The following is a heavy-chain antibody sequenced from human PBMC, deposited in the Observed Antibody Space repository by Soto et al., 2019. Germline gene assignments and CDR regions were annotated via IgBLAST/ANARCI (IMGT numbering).Heavy chain of an antibody. Sequence: EVQLLESGGGLVQPGGSLRLYCAASGFTFSSYAMSWVRQAPGKGLEWVSAISGSGGSTYYADSVKGRFTISRDNSKNTLYLQINSLRAEDTAVYYCAKRAYCSGGSCVDYWGQGTLVTVSS. CDR1: GFTFSSYA. J-gene: IGHJ4*02. CDR3: AKRAYCSGGSCVDY. CDR2: ISGSGGST. V-gene: IGHV3-23*01. D-gene: IGHD2-15*01.